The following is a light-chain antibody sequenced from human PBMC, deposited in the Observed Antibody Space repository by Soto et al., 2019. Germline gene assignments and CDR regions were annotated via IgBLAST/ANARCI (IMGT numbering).Light chain of an antibody. V-gene: IGLV2-8*01. CDR3: SAYAGSSTWV. CDR2: EVY. Sequence: QSAPTQPPSASGSPGQSVTFSCTGTSSDVGGYNYVSWYQQYPGKAPKLMIYEVYKRPSGVPDRFSGSKSANTASLTVSGLQPEDEADCYCSAYAGSSTWVFGGGTKLTVL. J-gene: IGLJ2*01. CDR1: SSDVGGYNY.